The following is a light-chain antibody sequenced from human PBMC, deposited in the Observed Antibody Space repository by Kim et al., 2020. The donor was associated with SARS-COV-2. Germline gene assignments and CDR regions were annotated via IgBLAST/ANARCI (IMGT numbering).Light chain of an antibody. CDR1: NIQTKK. Sequence: SVALGQTARLTWGGNNIQTKKVHWYRQKPGQAPGLVMYKDSKRPSGIPERFSGSNSGNTATLTITRAQAGDEADYYCQVWDSGTWVFGGGTQLTVL. CDR3: QVWDSGTWV. J-gene: IGLJ3*02. CDR2: KDS. V-gene: IGLV3-9*01.